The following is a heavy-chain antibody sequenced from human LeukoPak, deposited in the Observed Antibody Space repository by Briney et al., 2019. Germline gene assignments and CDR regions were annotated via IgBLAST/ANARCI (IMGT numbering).Heavy chain of an antibody. Sequence: SETLSLTCSVSGGPITSTIHYWGWIRQPPGKGLQWIGSIYYNGNTHYKPSLNSRVAMSVDTSRNQFSMRLDSVTAADTAIYYCAGDRNSVWYSPLDYWGQGTQVTVSP. CDR1: GGPITSTIHY. D-gene: IGHD6-19*01. V-gene: IGHV4-39*02. CDR3: AGDRNSVWYSPLDY. CDR2: IYYNGNT. J-gene: IGHJ4*02.